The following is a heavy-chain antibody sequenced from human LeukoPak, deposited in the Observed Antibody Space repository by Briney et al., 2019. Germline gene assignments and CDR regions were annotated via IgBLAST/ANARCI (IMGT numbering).Heavy chain of an antibody. CDR3: ATRIAVAGPDY. Sequence: LETLSLTCTVSGGSISSYYWSWIRQPPGKGLEWIGYIYYSGSTNYNPSLKSRVTISVDTSKNQFSLKLSSVTAADTAVYYCATRIAVAGPDYWGQGTLVTVSS. CDR1: GGSISSYY. J-gene: IGHJ4*02. CDR2: IYYSGST. V-gene: IGHV4-59*08. D-gene: IGHD6-19*01.